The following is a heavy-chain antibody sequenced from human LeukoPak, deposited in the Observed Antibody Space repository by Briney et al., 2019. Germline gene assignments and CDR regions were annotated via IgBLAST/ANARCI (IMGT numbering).Heavy chain of an antibody. CDR1: GFTFGEYT. J-gene: IGHJ5*02. CDR2: IGWDGDRT. Sequence: PGGSLRLSCAASGFTFGEYTMHWVRQPPGKGLEWVSPIGWDGDRTYYADSVKGRFTVSRDNSENSLYPEMNDLTTEDTAFYYCVKDGHYCTATTCYSSWFDPWGQGTLVTVSS. D-gene: IGHD2-2*02. V-gene: IGHV3-43*01. CDR3: VKDGHYCTATTCYSSWFDP.